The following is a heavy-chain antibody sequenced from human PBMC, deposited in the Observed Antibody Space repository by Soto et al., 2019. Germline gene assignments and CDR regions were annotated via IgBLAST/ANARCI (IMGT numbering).Heavy chain of an antibody. D-gene: IGHD5-12*01. Sequence: LRLSCAASGFTFSDYYMSWIRQAPGKGLEWVSYISSSGSTIYYADSVKGRFTISRDNAKNSLYLQMNSPRAEDTAVYYCAAKGSGYDTDYYYYGMDVWGQGTTVTVSS. V-gene: IGHV3-11*01. J-gene: IGHJ6*02. CDR2: ISSSGSTI. CDR1: GFTFSDYY. CDR3: AAKGSGYDTDYYYYGMDV.